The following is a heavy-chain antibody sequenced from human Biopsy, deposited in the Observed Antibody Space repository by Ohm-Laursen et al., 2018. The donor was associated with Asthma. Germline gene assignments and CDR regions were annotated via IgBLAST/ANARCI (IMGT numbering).Heavy chain of an antibody. CDR1: GYSLTDLS. CDR3: ASDFPKDYVRYNFQF. Sequence: GASVNVSCKISGYSLTDLSMHWVRQAPGQGLEWMGGHDHEEGGTVNARRFQGRVTMTEDTSTDTAYMELSSLSSDGTAVYYCASDFPKDYVRYNFQFWGQGTLVTVSS. D-gene: IGHD4-17*01. V-gene: IGHV1-24*01. CDR2: HDHEEGGT. J-gene: IGHJ4*02.